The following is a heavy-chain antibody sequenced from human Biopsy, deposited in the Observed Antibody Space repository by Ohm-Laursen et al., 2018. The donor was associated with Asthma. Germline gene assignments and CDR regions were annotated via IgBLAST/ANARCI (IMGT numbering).Heavy chain of an antibody. CDR1: GFTFSSYS. Sequence: GSLRLSCAASGFTFSSYSMNWVRQAPGKGLEWVSSISSSSSYIYYADSVKCRFTISRDNAKNPLYLQMNSLRAEDTAVYYCARDGTDMNEAMPKDYWGQGTLVTVSS. J-gene: IGHJ4*02. CDR3: ARDGTDMNEAMPKDY. CDR2: ISSSSSYI. V-gene: IGHV3-21*01. D-gene: IGHD2-2*01.